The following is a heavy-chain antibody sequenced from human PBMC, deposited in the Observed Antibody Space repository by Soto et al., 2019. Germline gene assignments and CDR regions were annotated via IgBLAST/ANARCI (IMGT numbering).Heavy chain of an antibody. CDR3: ARESAGSGKNNWFDP. D-gene: IGHD3-10*01. CDR1: GGTISSYY. Sequence: SETLSLTCTVSGGTISSYYWSWVRQPPGKGLEWIGYIYHTGSTFYNDSLKSRVTMSMDTSKNQLSLTLNSVAAADTAVYYCARESAGSGKNNWFDPWGQGTLVTVSS. V-gene: IGHV4-59*01. J-gene: IGHJ5*02. CDR2: IYHTGST.